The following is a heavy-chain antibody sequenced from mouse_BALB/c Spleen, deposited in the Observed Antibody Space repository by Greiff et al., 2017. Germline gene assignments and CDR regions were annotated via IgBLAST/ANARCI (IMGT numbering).Heavy chain of an antibody. Sequence: QVQLQQPGAELVKPGASVKLSCKASGYTFTSYWMHWVKQRPGQGLEWIGEINPSNGRTNYNEKFKSKATLTVDKSYSTAYMQLSSLTSEDSAVYYCARGGYGYDGYFDYWGQGTTLTVSS. CDR1: GYTFTSYW. D-gene: IGHD2-2*01. J-gene: IGHJ2*01. CDR3: ARGGYGYDGYFDY. V-gene: IGHV1S81*02. CDR2: INPSNGRT.